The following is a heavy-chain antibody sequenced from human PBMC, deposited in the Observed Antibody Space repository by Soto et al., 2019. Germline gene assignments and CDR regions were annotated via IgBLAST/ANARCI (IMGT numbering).Heavy chain of an antibody. V-gene: IGHV1-69*01. CDR3: ARVATAVYGDYASFDY. CDR1: GGTFSSYA. D-gene: IGHD4-17*01. Sequence: QVQLVQSGAEVKKPGSSVKVSCKASGGTFSSYAISWVRQAPGQGLEWMGGIIPIFGTANYAQKFQGRVTISADESTSTAYMELSSLRSEDTAVYYCARVATAVYGDYASFDYWGQGTLVTVSS. J-gene: IGHJ4*02. CDR2: IIPIFGTA.